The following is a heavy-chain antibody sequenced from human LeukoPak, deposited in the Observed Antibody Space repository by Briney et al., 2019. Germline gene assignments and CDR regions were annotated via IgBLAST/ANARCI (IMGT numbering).Heavy chain of an antibody. CDR3: ARARTIFGVVTHNWFDP. J-gene: IGHJ5*02. D-gene: IGHD3-3*01. V-gene: IGHV4-39*07. Sequence: SETLSLTCTVSGGSLSSSSYYWGWIRQPPGKGLEWIGSIYYSGSTYYNPSLKSRVTISVDTSKNQFSLKLSSVTAADTAVYYCARARTIFGVVTHNWFDPWGQGTLVTVSS. CDR1: GGSLSSSSYY. CDR2: IYYSGST.